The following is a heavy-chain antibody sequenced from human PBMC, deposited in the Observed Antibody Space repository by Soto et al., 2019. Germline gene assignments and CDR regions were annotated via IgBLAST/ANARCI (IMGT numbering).Heavy chain of an antibody. CDR2: INPNSGGT. J-gene: IGHJ6*02. Sequence: ASVKVSCKASGYTFTGYYMHWVRQAPGQGLEWMGWINPNSGGTNYAQKFQGRVAMTRDTSISTAYMELSRLRSDDTAVYYCARDNYDFWSGYYGPDYYYYGMDVWGQGTTVSVSS. CDR3: ARDNYDFWSGYYGPDYYYYGMDV. V-gene: IGHV1-2*02. CDR1: GYTFTGYY. D-gene: IGHD3-3*01.